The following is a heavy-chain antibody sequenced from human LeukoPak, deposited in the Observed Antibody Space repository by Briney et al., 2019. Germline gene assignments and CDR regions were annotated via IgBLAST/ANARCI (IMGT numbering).Heavy chain of an antibody. D-gene: IGHD3-10*01. CDR1: GGSISSSTYY. J-gene: IGHJ5*02. Sequence: KPSETLSLTCTVSGGSISSSTYYWGWIRQPPGKGLEWIGSIYYSGSTDYNPSLKSRVTISVDTSKNLFSLRLTSVTAADTAVYYCARDPGSGRDWDWFDPWGQGTLVTVSS. CDR3: ARDPGSGRDWDWFDP. CDR2: IYYSGST. V-gene: IGHV4-39*07.